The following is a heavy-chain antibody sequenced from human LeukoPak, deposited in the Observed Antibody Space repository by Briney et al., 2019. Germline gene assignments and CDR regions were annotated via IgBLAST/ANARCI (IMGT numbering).Heavy chain of an antibody. Sequence: PSETLSLTCTVSGGSIGSSSYYWGWIRQPPGKGLEWIGNIHYDGRTASNPSLKSRVTISLDTSTNQFSLKVNSVTAADTAFYFCARVLTAAGLDFWGQGILVSISS. D-gene: IGHD6-25*01. V-gene: IGHV4-39*07. CDR2: IHYDGRT. CDR3: ARVLTAAGLDF. CDR1: GGSIGSSSYY. J-gene: IGHJ4*02.